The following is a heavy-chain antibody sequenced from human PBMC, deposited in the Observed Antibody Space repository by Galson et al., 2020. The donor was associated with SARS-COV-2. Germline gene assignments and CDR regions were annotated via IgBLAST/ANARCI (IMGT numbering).Heavy chain of an antibody. D-gene: IGHD2-21*01. V-gene: IGHV3-9*01. Sequence: GGSLRLSCAASGFTFDDYAMHWVRQAPGKGLEWVSGISWNSGSIGYADSVKGRFTISRDNAKNSLYLQMNSLRAEDTALYYCAKDNLGAGDYYLDYWGQGTLVTGSS. CDR2: ISWNSGSI. J-gene: IGHJ4*02. CDR1: GFTFDDYA. CDR3: AKDNLGAGDYYLDY.